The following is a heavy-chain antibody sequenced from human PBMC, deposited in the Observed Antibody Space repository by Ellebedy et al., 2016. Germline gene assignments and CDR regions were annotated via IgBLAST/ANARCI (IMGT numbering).Heavy chain of an antibody. CDR3: AGPGDRWAAAGYHAFDI. CDR2: ISAYNGNT. J-gene: IGHJ3*02. Sequence: ASVKVSCKASGYTFTSYGISWVRQAPGQGLEWMGWISAYNGNTNYAQKLQGRVTMTTDTSTSTAYMELRSLRSDDTAVYYCAGPGDRWAAAGYHAFDIWGQGTMVTVSS. D-gene: IGHD6-13*01. V-gene: IGHV1-18*01. CDR1: GYTFTSYG.